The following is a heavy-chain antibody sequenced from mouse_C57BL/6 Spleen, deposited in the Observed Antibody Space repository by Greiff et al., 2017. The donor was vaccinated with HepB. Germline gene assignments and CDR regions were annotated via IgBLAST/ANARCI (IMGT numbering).Heavy chain of an antibody. J-gene: IGHJ4*01. CDR3: TRKPYYDSSYDYAMDY. Sequence: VQLQQSGAELVRPGASVTLSYKASGYTFTDYEMHWVKQTPVHGLEWIGAIDPETGGTAYNQKFKGKAILTADKSSSTAYLELRSLTSEDSAVYYCTRKPYYDSSYDYAMDYWGQGTSVTVSS. V-gene: IGHV1-15*01. CDR2: IDPETGGT. D-gene: IGHD1-1*01. CDR1: GYTFTDYE.